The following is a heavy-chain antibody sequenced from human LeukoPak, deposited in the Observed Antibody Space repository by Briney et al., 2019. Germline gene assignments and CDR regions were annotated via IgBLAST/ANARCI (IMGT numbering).Heavy chain of an antibody. CDR1: GFTFKDYY. CDR3: AREKGGYYGSGSRFDL. CDR2: ISSGGDTI. Sequence: GGSLRLSCAASGFTFKDYYMSWIRQAPGKGLEWVSYISSGGDTIKYADSVKGRFTISRDNAKNSLYLQMNSLRAEDTAVYYCAREKGGYYGSGSRFDLWGRGALGTVSS. V-gene: IGHV3-11*01. D-gene: IGHD3-10*01. J-gene: IGHJ2*01.